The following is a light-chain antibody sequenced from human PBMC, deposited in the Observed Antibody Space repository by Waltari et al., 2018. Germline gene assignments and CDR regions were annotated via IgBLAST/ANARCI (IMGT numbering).Light chain of an antibody. CDR3: QQFGNSLWT. Sequence: EIVLTQSPGTLSLSPWERATLSCRASQTVSVRYLAWYQQKPGQAPRLLLYGASSRATGIPDRFSGSGSGTDFTLTISRLEPEDFAVYYCQQFGNSLWTFGQGTKVEIK. CDR1: QTVSVRY. V-gene: IGKV3-20*01. CDR2: GAS. J-gene: IGKJ1*01.